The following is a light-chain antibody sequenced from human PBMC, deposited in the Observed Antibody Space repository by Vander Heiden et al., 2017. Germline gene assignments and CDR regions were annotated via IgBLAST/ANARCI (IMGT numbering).Light chain of an antibody. J-gene: IGKJ5*01. Sequence: DIQLTQSPSSLSASVGDSVTITCRASQTISTYLNWYQQKPGKAPKVLIYAASSLQSGVPSRFSGSGSGTDFTLTISSLQPEDLAIFYCQQTYKSPITFGQGTRLEI. CDR3: QQTYKSPIT. CDR1: QTISTY. V-gene: IGKV1-39*01. CDR2: AAS.